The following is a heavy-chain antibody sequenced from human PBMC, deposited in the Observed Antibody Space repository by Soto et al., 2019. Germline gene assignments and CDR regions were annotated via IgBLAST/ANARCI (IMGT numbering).Heavy chain of an antibody. J-gene: IGHJ6*02. CDR2: IYGDDSDI. V-gene: IGHV5-51*01. CDR3: ARHVDYYYGMDV. CDR1: GYNFTNYW. Sequence: GESLKISCKGSGYNFTNYWIGWVRQMPGKGLEWMAIIYGDDSDIRYSPSFQGQVTVSLDKSITTAYLQWSSLKASDTAMYYCARHVDYYYGMDVWGQGTTVTVSS.